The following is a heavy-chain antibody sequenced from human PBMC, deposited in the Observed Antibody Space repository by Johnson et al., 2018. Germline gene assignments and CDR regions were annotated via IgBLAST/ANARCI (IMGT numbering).Heavy chain of an antibody. Sequence: EVQLVESGGGLVQPGGSLRLSCAASGFTFSSYAMSWVRQAPGKGLEWVSAISGSGGSTYYADSVKGRFTISRDNSKNPLYLQMKSLRAEDTAVYYCTTGPAVLETYYDDYGMDVWGQGTTVTVSS. CDR3: TTGPAVLETYYDDYGMDV. D-gene: IGHD1-1*01. CDR2: ISGSGGST. J-gene: IGHJ6*02. CDR1: GFTFSSYA. V-gene: IGHV3-23*04.